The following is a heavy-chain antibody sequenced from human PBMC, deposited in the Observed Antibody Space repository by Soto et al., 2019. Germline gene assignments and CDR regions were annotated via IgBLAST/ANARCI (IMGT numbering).Heavy chain of an antibody. D-gene: IGHD1-1*01. CDR1: GFNFNTFA. CDR2: ISSSGGSR. V-gene: IGHV3-23*01. Sequence: GGSLRLSCAASGFNFNTFAMSWIRQAPGKGLEWVSHISSSGGSRDYADSVRGRFTISRDNSKNILFLQMNSLRVDDTAIYYCAKDPHSTWTANWVDPWGKGTLVTVSS. CDR3: AKDPHSTWTANWVDP. J-gene: IGHJ5*02.